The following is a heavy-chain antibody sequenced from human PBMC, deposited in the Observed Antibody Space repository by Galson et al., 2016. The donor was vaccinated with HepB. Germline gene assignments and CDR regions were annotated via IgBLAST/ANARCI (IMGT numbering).Heavy chain of an antibody. CDR3: CPTTTAWYGS. Sequence: SETLSLTCTVSGYSISSGYYWDWIRQPPGKGLEWIGYVDNSGSTNYNPSLKSRVAVSLDTSKNQFSLELTSVTAADTAVYYCCPTTTAWYGSWSQGTLVTVSS. D-gene: IGHD1-1*01. J-gene: IGHJ5*01. CDR1: GYSISSGYY. CDR2: VDNSGST. V-gene: IGHV4-38-2*02.